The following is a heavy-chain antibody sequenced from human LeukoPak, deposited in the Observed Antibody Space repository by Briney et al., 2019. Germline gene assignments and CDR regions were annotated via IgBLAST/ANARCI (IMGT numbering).Heavy chain of an antibody. V-gene: IGHV4-38-2*02. CDR2: IYHSGST. D-gene: IGHD1-26*01. J-gene: IGHJ4*02. CDR3: ASLVVRGAGGSIDY. Sequence: PSETLSLTCTVSGYSISSGYSWGWIRQPPGKGLEWIGSIYHSGSTYYNPSLKSRVTISVDTSKNHFSLNLSSVTAADTAVYYCASLVVRGAGGSIDYWGQGTLVTVSS. CDR1: GYSISSGYS.